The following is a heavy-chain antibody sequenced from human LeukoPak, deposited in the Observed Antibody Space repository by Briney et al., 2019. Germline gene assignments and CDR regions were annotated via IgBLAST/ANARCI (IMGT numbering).Heavy chain of an antibody. J-gene: IGHJ4*02. Sequence: PGGSLRLSCAASGFTFSNYAMSWVRQAPGKGLEWVSAISGSGSSTYYADSVKGWFTISRDNSKNTLYLQMNSLRAEDTAVYYCARESIAAAGTNVNDYWGQGTLVTVSS. D-gene: IGHD6-13*01. CDR3: ARESIAAAGTNVNDY. V-gene: IGHV3-23*01. CDR1: GFTFSNYA. CDR2: ISGSGSST.